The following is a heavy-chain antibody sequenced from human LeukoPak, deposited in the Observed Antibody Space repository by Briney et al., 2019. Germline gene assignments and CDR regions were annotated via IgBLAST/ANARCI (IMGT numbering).Heavy chain of an antibody. CDR3: AKVVVVAATCWFDP. V-gene: IGHV3-7*01. D-gene: IGHD2-15*01. CDR2: IKQDGSEK. Sequence: PGGSLRLSCAASGFTFSSYWMSWVRQAPGKGLEWVANIKQDGSEKYYVDSVKGRFTISRDNAKNSLYLQVNSLRAEDTAVYYCAKVVVVAATCWFDPWGQGTLVTVSS. CDR1: GFTFSSYW. J-gene: IGHJ5*02.